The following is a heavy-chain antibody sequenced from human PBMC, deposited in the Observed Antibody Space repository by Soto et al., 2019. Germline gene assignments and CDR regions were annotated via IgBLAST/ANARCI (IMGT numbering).Heavy chain of an antibody. V-gene: IGHV3-23*01. CDR3: AKRSPYSSCWYSPIFDY. J-gene: IGHJ4*02. CDR2: ISESGGST. CDR1: GFSFRDCD. Sequence: SLRLSCAASGFSFRDCDMSLVRHAPGKGLEWVSVISESGGSTHYADSVRGRFTVSRDNSKNSLSLRMNSLRDEDTAVYFCAKRSPYSSCWYSPIFDYWGQGALVTVSS. D-gene: IGHD6-13*01.